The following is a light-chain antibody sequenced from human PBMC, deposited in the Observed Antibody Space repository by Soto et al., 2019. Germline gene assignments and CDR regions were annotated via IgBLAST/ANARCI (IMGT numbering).Light chain of an antibody. Sequence: QSALTQPASVSGSPGQSITISCTGTSSDIGFYNFVSWYQQYPGKVPTLLIYEVSKRPSGISYRFFGSKSGNTASLTISGLQAEDEADYYCNSFTNKNIWVFGGGTQLTVL. CDR3: NSFTNKNIWV. CDR2: EVS. J-gene: IGLJ3*02. CDR1: SSDIGFYNF. V-gene: IGLV2-14*01.